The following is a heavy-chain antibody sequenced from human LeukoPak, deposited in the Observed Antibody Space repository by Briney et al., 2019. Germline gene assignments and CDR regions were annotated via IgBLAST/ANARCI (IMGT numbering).Heavy chain of an antibody. D-gene: IGHD3-10*01. V-gene: IGHV4-30-2*01. CDR1: GGSISSGGYY. CDR2: IYHSGSS. Sequence: SETPSLTCTVSGGSISSGGYYWRWIRQPPGKGLEWIGYIYHSGSSYYNPSLKSRVTISVDTSKNQFSLKLSSVTAADTAVYYCARDFLWFGDPGAFDIWGQGTMVTVSS. CDR3: ARDFLWFGDPGAFDI. J-gene: IGHJ3*02.